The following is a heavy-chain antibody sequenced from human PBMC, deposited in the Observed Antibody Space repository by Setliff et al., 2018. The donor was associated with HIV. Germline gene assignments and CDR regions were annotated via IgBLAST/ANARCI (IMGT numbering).Heavy chain of an antibody. V-gene: IGHV1-69*10. CDR2: IIPMLDIA. CDR3: ASDQRAYNWNDAVFYYYGLDV. CDR1: GGTFSSYA. J-gene: IGHJ6*02. Sequence: SVKVSCKASGGTFSSYAISWVRQAPGQGLEWMGGIIPMLDIANYAQKFQGRVTITADESTSTAYMELSSLRSEDTAVYYCASDQRAYNWNDAVFYYYGLDVWGQGTTVTVSS. D-gene: IGHD1-20*01.